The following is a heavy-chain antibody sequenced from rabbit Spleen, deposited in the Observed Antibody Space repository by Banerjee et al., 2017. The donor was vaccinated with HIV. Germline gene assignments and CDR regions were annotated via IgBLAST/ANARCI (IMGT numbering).Heavy chain of an antibody. Sequence: QEQLEESGGGLVKPGGTLTLTCKASGIDFSNYFRMYWVRQAPGKGLEWIACINAVTGKAVYASWAKGRFTFSKTSTTTVTLQMTSLTAADTATFFCARDLDGVISWNFGWWGPGTLVTVS. J-gene: IGHJ4*01. CDR1: GIDFSNYFR. CDR2: INAVTGKA. CDR3: ARDLDGVISWNFGW. D-gene: IGHD1-1*01. V-gene: IGHV1S45*01.